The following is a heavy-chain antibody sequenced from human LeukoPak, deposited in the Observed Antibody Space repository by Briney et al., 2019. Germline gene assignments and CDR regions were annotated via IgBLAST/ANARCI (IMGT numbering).Heavy chain of an antibody. Sequence: GGSLRLSCAASGFTLSSYAMHWVRQAPGKGLEWVAVISYDGSTKYYADSVKGRFTISRDNSKNTLYLQMNSLRAEDTAAYYCAKAPYYYGSGSMYFDYWGQGTLVTVSS. CDR1: GFTLSSYA. V-gene: IGHV3-30-3*01. D-gene: IGHD3-10*01. CDR2: ISYDGSTK. CDR3: AKAPYYYGSGSMYFDY. J-gene: IGHJ4*02.